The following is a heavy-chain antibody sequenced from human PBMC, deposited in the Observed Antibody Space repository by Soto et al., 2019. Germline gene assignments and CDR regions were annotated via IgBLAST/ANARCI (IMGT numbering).Heavy chain of an antibody. J-gene: IGHJ6*02. V-gene: IGHV1-46*01. CDR1: GYTFTSYY. CDR3: ARSTRTSEVIWYYYYGMDV. Sequence: GASVKVSCKASGYTFTSYYMHWVRQAPGQGLEWMGIINPSGGSTSYAQKFQGRVTMTRDTSTSTVYMELSSLRSEDTAVYYCARSTRTSEVIWYYYYGMDVWGQGTTVTVSS. D-gene: IGHD4-4*01. CDR2: INPSGGST.